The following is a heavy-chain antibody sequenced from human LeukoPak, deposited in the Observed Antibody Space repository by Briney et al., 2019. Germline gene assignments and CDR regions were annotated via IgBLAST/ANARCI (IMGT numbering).Heavy chain of an antibody. CDR1: GFTFSSYG. CDR3: AKDRYYYGSGSSTTDY. CDR2: IWYDGSNK. J-gene: IGHJ4*02. D-gene: IGHD3-10*01. V-gene: IGHV3-33*06. Sequence: GGSLRHSCAASGFTFSSYGMHWVRQAPGKGLEWVAVIWYDGSNKYYADSVKGRFTISRDNSKNTLYLEMNSLRAEDTAIYYCAKDRYYYGSGSSTTDYWGQGTLVTVSS.